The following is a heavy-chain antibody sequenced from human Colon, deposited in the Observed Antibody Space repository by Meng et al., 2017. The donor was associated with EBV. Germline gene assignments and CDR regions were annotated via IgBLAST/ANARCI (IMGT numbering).Heavy chain of an antibody. Sequence: QLQLQRSGPGLGQPSPTLSPPLAISGDRVSSNSAAWNWIRQSPSRGLEWLGRTYYRSKWYNDYAVSVKSRITINPDTSKNQFSLQLNSVTPEDTAVYYCARVAVGISSFDYWGQGTLVTVSS. CDR3: ARVAVGISSFDY. CDR1: GDRVSSNSAA. V-gene: IGHV6-1*01. CDR2: TYYRSKWYN. J-gene: IGHJ4*02. D-gene: IGHD1-26*01.